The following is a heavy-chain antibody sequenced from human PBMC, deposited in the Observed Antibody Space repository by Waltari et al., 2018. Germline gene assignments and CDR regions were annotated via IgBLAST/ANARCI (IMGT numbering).Heavy chain of an antibody. J-gene: IGHJ6*02. Sequence: EVKLVESGGGLVQPGGSLRLSCGASGFSFRSYEMSWVRQAPGTGVWLVSYISCSGSTIYYADSVKGRFTISRDNAKNSLYLQMNSLRAEDTAVYYCAGGVDTPKGYYYYGMDVWGQGTTVTVSS. CDR2: ISCSGSTI. CDR1: GFSFRSYE. D-gene: IGHD2-8*02. CDR3: AGGVDTPKGYYYYGMDV. V-gene: IGHV3-48*03.